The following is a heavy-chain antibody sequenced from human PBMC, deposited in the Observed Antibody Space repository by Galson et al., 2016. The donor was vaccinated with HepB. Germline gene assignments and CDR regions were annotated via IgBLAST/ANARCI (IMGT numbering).Heavy chain of an antibody. CDR1: GYTFTSYA. D-gene: IGHD1-26*01. J-gene: IGHJ5*02. CDR3: ARDSGSPNWFDP. Sequence: SVKVSCKASGYTFTSYAMHWVRQAPGQRLEWMGWINAGNGHTQYSQKFQGRVTITRDTSASTAYMELRSLRSEDTVVYYCARDSGSPNWFDPWGQGTLVTVSS. V-gene: IGHV1-3*01. CDR2: INAGNGHT.